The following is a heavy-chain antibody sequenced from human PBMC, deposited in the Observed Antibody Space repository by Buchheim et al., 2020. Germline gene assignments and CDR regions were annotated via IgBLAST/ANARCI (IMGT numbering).Heavy chain of an antibody. CDR2: ISYDGSNK. CDR1: GFTFSSYG. V-gene: IGHV3-30*18. Sequence: QVQLVESGGGVVQPGRSLRLSCAASGFTFSSYGMHWVRQAPGKGLVWVAVISYDGSNKYYADSVKGRFTISRDTSKNTLYLQMNSLGAEDTAVYYCAKKSSGWYGNWFDPWGQGTL. J-gene: IGHJ5*02. D-gene: IGHD6-19*01. CDR3: AKKSSGWYGNWFDP.